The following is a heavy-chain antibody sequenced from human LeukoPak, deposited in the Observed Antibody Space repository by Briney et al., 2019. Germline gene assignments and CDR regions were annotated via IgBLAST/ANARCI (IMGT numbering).Heavy chain of an antibody. CDR3: ARVTTSGRYKFDN. J-gene: IGHJ4*02. CDR1: GFTVSSNY. V-gene: IGHV3-53*01. CDR2: IYTSGST. D-gene: IGHD2/OR15-2a*01. Sequence: GGSLRLSCAASGFTVSSNYISWVRQAPGKGLEWVSLIYTSGSTYYTDSVKGRFTISRDNSKNTLYLQMNSLRAEDTAVYYCARVTTSGRYKFDNWGQGALVTVSS.